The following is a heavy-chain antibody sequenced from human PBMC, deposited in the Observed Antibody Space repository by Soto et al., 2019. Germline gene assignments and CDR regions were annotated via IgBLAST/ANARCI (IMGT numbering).Heavy chain of an antibody. CDR3: ARDESDTAMVAFDY. J-gene: IGHJ4*02. Sequence: QVQLVQSGAEVKKPGSSVKVSCKASGGTFSSYTISWVRQAPGQGLEWMGRISPILGIANYAQKFQGRVTITADKSTSTAYMELSSLRSEDTAVYYCARDESDTAMVAFDYWGQGTLVTVSS. D-gene: IGHD5-18*01. CDR2: ISPILGIA. CDR1: GGTFSSYT. V-gene: IGHV1-69*08.